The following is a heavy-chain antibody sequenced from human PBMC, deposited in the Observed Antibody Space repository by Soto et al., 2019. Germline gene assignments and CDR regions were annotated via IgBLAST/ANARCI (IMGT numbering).Heavy chain of an antibody. Sequence: ASVKVSCKASGGTFSSYAISWVRQAPGQGLEWMGGIIPIFGTANYAQKFQGRVTITADESTSTAYMELSSLRSEDTAVYYCASPTRPGIAAAGDAFDIWGQGTMVTVSS. V-gene: IGHV1-69*13. CDR1: GGTFSSYA. D-gene: IGHD6-13*01. J-gene: IGHJ3*02. CDR3: ASPTRPGIAAAGDAFDI. CDR2: IIPIFGTA.